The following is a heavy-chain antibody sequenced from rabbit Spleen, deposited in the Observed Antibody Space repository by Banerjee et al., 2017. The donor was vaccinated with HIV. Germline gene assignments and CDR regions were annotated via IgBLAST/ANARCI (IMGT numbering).Heavy chain of an antibody. CDR1: GVSLHDKDV. CDR2: IYAGSSGST. V-gene: IGHV1S45*01. D-gene: IGHD2-1*01. J-gene: IGHJ6*01. Sequence: QEQLEESGGGLVKPEGSLTLTCKASGVSLHDKDVMCWVRQAPGKGLECIACIYAGSSGSTYYASWAKGRFTISKTSSTTVTLQMTSLTAADTATYFCARGSATMTMVITGYYLALWGPGTLVTVS. CDR3: ARGSATMTMVITGYYLAL.